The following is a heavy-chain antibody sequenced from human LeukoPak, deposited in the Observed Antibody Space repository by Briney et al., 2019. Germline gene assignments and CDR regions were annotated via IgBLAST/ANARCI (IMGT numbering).Heavy chain of an antibody. J-gene: IGHJ5*02. Sequence: GGSLRLSCAASGFTFSSYSMNWVRQAPGKGLEWVSSISSSSSYIYYADSVKGRFTISRDNAKNSLYLQMNSLRAEDTAVYYCAKIYDSSGYNWFDPWGQGTLVTVSS. D-gene: IGHD3-22*01. CDR1: GFTFSSYS. V-gene: IGHV3-21*01. CDR2: ISSSSSYI. CDR3: AKIYDSSGYNWFDP.